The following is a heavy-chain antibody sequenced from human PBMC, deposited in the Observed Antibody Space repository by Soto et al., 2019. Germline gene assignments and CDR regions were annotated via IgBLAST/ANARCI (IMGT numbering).Heavy chain of an antibody. J-gene: IGHJ5*02. CDR2: ISHSGSST. CDR1: GGTFSNYA. D-gene: IGHD3-10*01. V-gene: IGHV3-23*01. CDR3: AKGSWVHHGSEGGNLLDP. Sequence: EVHLLESGGGSVQPGGSLRLSCAASGGTFSNYAMNWVRQAPGKGLEWVSGISHSGSSTYYEDSVKGRFTISRDNSKNTLYLQMNSLRAEDTAVYYCAKGSWVHHGSEGGNLLDPWGQGTLVTVSS.